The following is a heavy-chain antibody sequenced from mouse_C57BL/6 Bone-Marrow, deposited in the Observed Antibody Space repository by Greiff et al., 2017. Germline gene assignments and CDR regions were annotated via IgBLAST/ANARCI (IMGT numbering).Heavy chain of an antibody. Sequence: VQLQQPGAELVMPGASVKLSCKASGYTFTSYWMHWVKQRPGHGLEWIGEIDPSDSYTNYNQKFKGKSTLTVDKASSTAYMQLSSLTSEDSAVYYCARDYTLYAMDYWGQGNSVTVSS. D-gene: IGHD2-12*01. J-gene: IGHJ4*01. CDR1: GYTFTSYW. V-gene: IGHV1-69*01. CDR2: IDPSDSYT. CDR3: ARDYTLYAMDY.